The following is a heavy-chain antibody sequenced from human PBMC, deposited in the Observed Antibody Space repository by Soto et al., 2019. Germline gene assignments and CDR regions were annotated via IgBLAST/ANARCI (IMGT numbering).Heavy chain of an antibody. V-gene: IGHV4-59*01. CDR1: GGSISSYY. CDR3: ARVGRVIVSAATPWFDP. Sequence: QVQLQESGPGLVKPSETLSLTCTVSGGSISSYYWSWIRQPPGKGLEWIGYIYYSGSTNYNPSRKSRFTISVDTSKNQFSLKLSSVTAADTAVYYWARVGRVIVSAATPWFDPWGQGTLVTVSS. J-gene: IGHJ5*02. D-gene: IGHD2-2*01. CDR2: IYYSGST.